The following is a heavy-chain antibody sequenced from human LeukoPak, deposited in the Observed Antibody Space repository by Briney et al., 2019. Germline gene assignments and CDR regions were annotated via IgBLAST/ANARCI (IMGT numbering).Heavy chain of an antibody. Sequence: SETLSLTCAVYGGSFSGYYWSWIRQPPGKGLEWIGEINHSGSTNYNPSLKSRVTISVDTSKNQFSLKLSSVTAADTAVYYCARGNSGYDRYFDYWGQGTLVTVSS. V-gene: IGHV4-34*01. CDR3: ARGNSGYDRYFDY. D-gene: IGHD5-12*01. CDR1: GGSFSGYY. CDR2: INHSGST. J-gene: IGHJ4*02.